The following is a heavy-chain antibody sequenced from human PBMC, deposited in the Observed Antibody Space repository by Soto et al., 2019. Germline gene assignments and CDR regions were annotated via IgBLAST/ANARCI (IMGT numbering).Heavy chain of an antibody. CDR2: IYYSGST. CDR3: ARQYGFLEWLSLYFDY. J-gene: IGHJ4*02. V-gene: IGHV4-39*01. CDR1: GGSISSSSYY. D-gene: IGHD3-3*01. Sequence: QLQLQESGPGLVKPSETLSLTCTVSGGSISSSSYYWGWIRQPPGKGLECIGSIYYSGSTYYNPSLKSRVHISVDTSKNQFSLKLSSVTAADTAVYYCARQYGFLEWLSLYFDYWGQGTLVTVSS.